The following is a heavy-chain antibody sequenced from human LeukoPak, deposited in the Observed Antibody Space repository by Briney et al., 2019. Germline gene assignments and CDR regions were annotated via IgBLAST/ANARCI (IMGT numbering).Heavy chain of an antibody. CDR2: ISPTGSTT. CDR1: GFSFSGHW. CDR3: ASYVEPKYYYDSSGYPY. D-gene: IGHD3-22*01. V-gene: IGHV3-74*01. J-gene: IGHJ4*02. Sequence: PGGSLRLSCTASGFSFSGHWMHWARQLPGKGLVWVSRISPTGSTTSYADSVKGRFTVSRDNAKNTLYLQMNSLRAEDTAVYYCASYVEPKYYYDSSGYPYWGQGTLVTVSS.